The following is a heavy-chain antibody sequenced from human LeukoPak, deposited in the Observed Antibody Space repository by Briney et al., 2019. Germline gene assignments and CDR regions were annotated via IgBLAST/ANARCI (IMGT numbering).Heavy chain of an antibody. CDR3: ARDRGSGYYFRAFDI. V-gene: IGHV3-21*01. D-gene: IGHD3-22*01. CDR1: GFTFSSYS. Sequence: GGSLGLSCAASGFTFSSYSMNWVRQAPGKGLEWVSSISSSSSYIYYADSVKGRFTISRDNAKNSLYLQMNSLRAEDTAVYYCARDRGSGYYFRAFDIWGQGTMVTVSS. J-gene: IGHJ3*02. CDR2: ISSSSSYI.